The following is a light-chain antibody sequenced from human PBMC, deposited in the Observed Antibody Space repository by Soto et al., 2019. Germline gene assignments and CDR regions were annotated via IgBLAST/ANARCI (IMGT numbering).Light chain of an antibody. V-gene: IGKV1-27*01. CDR2: AAY. J-gene: IGKJ3*01. CDR3: KKCSVPPPFT. Sequence: DIQMTQSPSSLSASVGDRVTITCRASHDITNYLAWYQQKPGKVPKLLIYAAYTLQSGVPSRFSGSGSGTDFTLTISSLQPQNAATYFCKKCSVPPPFTVGPGTTVDIK. CDR1: HDITNY.